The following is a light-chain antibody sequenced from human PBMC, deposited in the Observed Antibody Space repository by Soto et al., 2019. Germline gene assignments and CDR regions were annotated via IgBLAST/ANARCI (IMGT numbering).Light chain of an antibody. CDR1: SSDVGGYNY. V-gene: IGLV2-14*03. CDR2: DVT. CDR3: SSYTTSNTRQIV. Sequence: LTQPASVSGSPGQSITISCTGTSSDVGGYNYVSWYQHHPGKAPKLIIYDVTSRPSGVSIRFSGSKSDNTASLTISGLQPEDEADYHCSSYTTSNTRQIVFGTGTKVTVL. J-gene: IGLJ1*01.